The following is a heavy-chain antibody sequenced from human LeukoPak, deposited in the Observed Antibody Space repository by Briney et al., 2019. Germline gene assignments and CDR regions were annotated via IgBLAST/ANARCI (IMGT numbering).Heavy chain of an antibody. CDR2: IYYSGST. CDR3: ARGRGSSGRYYYYYYMDV. V-gene: IGHV4-59*12. CDR1: GGSISSYY. Sequence: PSETLSLTCTVSGGSISSYYWSWIRQPPGKGLEWIGYIYYSGSTNYNPSLKSRVTISVDTSKNQFSLKLSSVTAADTAVYYCARGRGSSGRYYYYYYMDVWGKGTTVTVSS. J-gene: IGHJ6*03. D-gene: IGHD6-19*01.